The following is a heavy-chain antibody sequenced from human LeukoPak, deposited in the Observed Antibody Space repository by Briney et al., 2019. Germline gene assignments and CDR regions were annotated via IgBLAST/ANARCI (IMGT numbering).Heavy chain of an antibody. CDR3: ASALKRGSAGTLIDH. V-gene: IGHV1-8*01. CDR2: MNPNSGNT. J-gene: IGHJ4*02. CDR1: GYSFTSHD. D-gene: IGHD6-13*01. Sequence: ASVRVSCKASGYSFTSHDINWVRQATGQGLEWMGWMNPNSGNTGYAQKFQDRVTMTRNTSISTAYLELSSLGSEDTAMYYCASALKRGSAGTLIDHWGQGTLVTVSS.